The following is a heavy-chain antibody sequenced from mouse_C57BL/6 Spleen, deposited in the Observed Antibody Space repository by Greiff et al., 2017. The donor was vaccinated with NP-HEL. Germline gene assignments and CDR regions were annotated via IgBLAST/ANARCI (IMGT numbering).Heavy chain of an antibody. Sequence: QVQLKESGAELVRPGTSVKVSCKASGYAFTNYLIEWVKQRPGQGLEWIGVINPGSGGTNYNEKFKGKATLTADKSSSTAYMQLSSLTSEDSAVYFCARSPTGSYWYFDVWGTGTTVTVSS. J-gene: IGHJ1*03. CDR1: GYAFTNYL. CDR3: ARSPTGSYWYFDV. D-gene: IGHD4-1*02. CDR2: INPGSGGT. V-gene: IGHV1-54*01.